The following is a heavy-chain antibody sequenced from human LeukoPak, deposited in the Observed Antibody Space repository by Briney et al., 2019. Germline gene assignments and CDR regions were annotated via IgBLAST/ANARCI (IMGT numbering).Heavy chain of an antibody. CDR1: GYTFTSYD. V-gene: IGHV1-8*03. D-gene: IGHD3-16*02. Sequence: GASVKVSCKASGYTFTSYDINWVRQATGQGLEWMGWMNPNSGNTGYAQKFQGRVTITRNTSISTAYMELSSLRSEDTAVYYCARVDRRNGYRSLALLYWGQGTLVTVSS. CDR2: MNPNSGNT. CDR3: ARVDRRNGYRSLALLY. J-gene: IGHJ4*02.